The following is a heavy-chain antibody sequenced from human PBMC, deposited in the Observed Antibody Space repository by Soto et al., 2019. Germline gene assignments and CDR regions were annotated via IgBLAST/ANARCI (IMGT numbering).Heavy chain of an antibody. D-gene: IGHD2-21*01. Sequence: EVQLVESGGGLVKPGGSLRLSCAASGFPFTNAWMSWVRQAPGKGLEWDGRIKSKADGGTTYYAAPVKGRFTISRDDSKTPLYLQMNSLKTEDTAVYYCTTVYSNSEHFFDHWGQGTLVSVSS. CDR1: GFPFTNAW. CDR3: TTVYSNSEHFFDH. J-gene: IGHJ4*02. V-gene: IGHV3-15*01. CDR2: IKSKADGGTT.